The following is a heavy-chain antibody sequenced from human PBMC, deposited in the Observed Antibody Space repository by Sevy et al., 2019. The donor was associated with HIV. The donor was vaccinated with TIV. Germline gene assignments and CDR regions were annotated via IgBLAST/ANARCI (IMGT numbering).Heavy chain of an antibody. Sequence: GGSLRLSCSASGFTFSSYAMHWVRQAPGKGLEYVSAISSNGGSTYYADSVKGRFTISRDNSKNTLYLQMSSLRAEDTAVYYWVKDRYCTNGVCFVFDYWGQGTLVTVSS. CDR1: GFTFSSYA. CDR2: ISSNGGST. V-gene: IGHV3-64D*06. J-gene: IGHJ4*02. CDR3: VKDRYCTNGVCFVFDY. D-gene: IGHD2-8*01.